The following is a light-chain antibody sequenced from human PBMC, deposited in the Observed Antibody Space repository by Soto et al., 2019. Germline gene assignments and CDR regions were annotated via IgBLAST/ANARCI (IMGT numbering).Light chain of an antibody. J-gene: IGKJ4*01. V-gene: IGKV3-15*01. Sequence: EKVITQSPATLSVSPGERATLSCRASENVKTRLAWYQQKSGQAPRLLIYDAFTRATGIPARFSGSASGTEFTLTISSLQSEDSAVYYCQQYDDWPLTFGGGTKV. CDR2: DAF. CDR3: QQYDDWPLT. CDR1: ENVKTR.